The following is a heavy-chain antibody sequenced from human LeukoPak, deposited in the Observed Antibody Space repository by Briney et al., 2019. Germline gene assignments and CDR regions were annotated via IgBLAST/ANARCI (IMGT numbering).Heavy chain of an antibody. D-gene: IGHD6-19*01. CDR1: GFTFSSYD. V-gene: IGHV3-13*01. CDR2: IGTAGDT. Sequence: GGSLRLSCAASGFTFSSYDMHWFRQATGKGLEWVSAIGTAGDTYYPGSVKGRFTISRENAKNSLYLQMNSLRAGDTAVYYCARGGSSGPPYYFDYWGQGTLVTVSS. J-gene: IGHJ4*02. CDR3: ARGGSSGPPYYFDY.